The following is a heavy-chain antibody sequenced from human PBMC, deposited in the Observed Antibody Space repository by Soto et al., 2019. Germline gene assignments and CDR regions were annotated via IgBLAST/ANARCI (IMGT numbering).Heavy chain of an antibody. CDR3: AREVGASPDYFDY. Sequence: SETLSLTCAVYGGSFSGYYWSWIRQPPGKGLEWIGEINHSGSTNYNPSLKSRVTISVDTSKNQFSLKLSSVTAADTAVYYCAREVGASPDYFDYWGQGTLVTVSS. V-gene: IGHV4-34*01. J-gene: IGHJ4*02. D-gene: IGHD1-26*01. CDR1: GGSFSGYY. CDR2: INHSGST.